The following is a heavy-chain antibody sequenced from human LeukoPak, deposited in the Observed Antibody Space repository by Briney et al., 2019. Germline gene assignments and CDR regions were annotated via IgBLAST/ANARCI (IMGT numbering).Heavy chain of an antibody. D-gene: IGHD6-13*01. Sequence: GGSLRLSCAASGFTFSSFVMHWVRQAPGKGLEWVANIKQDGSEKYYVDSVKGRFTISRDNAKNSLFLQMNSLSAEDTAVYFCARLGGSWYVSYWGQGTLVTVSS. CDR3: ARLGGSWYVSY. J-gene: IGHJ4*02. CDR1: GFTFSSFV. V-gene: IGHV3-7*01. CDR2: IKQDGSEK.